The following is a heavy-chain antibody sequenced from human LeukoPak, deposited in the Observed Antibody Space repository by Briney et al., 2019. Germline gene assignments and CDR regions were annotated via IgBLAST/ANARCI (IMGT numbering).Heavy chain of an antibody. V-gene: IGHV4-34*01. J-gene: IGHJ4*02. CDR1: GGSFSGYY. CDR2: INHSGST. D-gene: IGHD3-10*01. CDR3: AVFTGPIDY. Sequence: SETLSLTCAVYGGSFSGYYWSWIRQSPGKGLEWTGEINHSGSTNYNPSLKSRVTISVDTSKNQFSLKLSSVTAADTAVYFCAVFTGPIDYWGQGTLVTVSS.